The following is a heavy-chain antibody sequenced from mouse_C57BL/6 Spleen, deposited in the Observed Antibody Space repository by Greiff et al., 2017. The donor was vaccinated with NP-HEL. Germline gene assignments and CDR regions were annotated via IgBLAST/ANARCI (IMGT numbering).Heavy chain of an antibody. CDR3: ARPITTVVAP. J-gene: IGHJ3*01. CDR1: GYTFTSYG. V-gene: IGHV1-81*01. Sequence: LEESGAELARPGASVKLSCKASGYTFTSYGISWVKQRTGQGLEWIGEIYPRSGNTYYNEKFKGKATLTADKSSSTAYMELRSLTSEDSAVYFCARPITTVVAPWGQGTLVTVSA. D-gene: IGHD1-1*01. CDR2: IYPRSGNT.